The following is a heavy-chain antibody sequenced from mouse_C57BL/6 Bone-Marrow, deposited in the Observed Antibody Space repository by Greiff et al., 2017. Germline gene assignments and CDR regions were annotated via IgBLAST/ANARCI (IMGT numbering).Heavy chain of an antibody. J-gene: IGHJ3*01. V-gene: IGHV1-82*01. D-gene: IGHD2-5*01. Sequence: QVQLKESGPELVKPGASVKISCKASGYAFSSSWMNWVKQRPGKGLEWIGRIYPGDGDTNYNGKFKGKATLSADKYSSTAYMQLSSLTSEDSAVYFCARSGYSNAWFAYWGQGTLVTVSA. CDR3: ARSGYSNAWFAY. CDR1: GYAFSSSW. CDR2: IYPGDGDT.